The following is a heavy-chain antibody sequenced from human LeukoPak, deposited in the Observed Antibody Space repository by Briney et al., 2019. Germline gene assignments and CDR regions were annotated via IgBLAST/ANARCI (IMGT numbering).Heavy chain of an antibody. CDR3: ARDKVAAAGHNWFDP. V-gene: IGHV4-4*07. J-gene: IGHJ5*02. D-gene: IGHD6-13*01. CDR2: IYTSGST. Sequence: SETLSLTCTVSGGSISSYYWSWIRQPAGKGLEWVGRIYTSGSTNYDPSLKSRVTMSVDTSKNQFSLKLSPVTAADTAVYYCARDKVAAAGHNWFDPWGQGTLVTVSS. CDR1: GGSISSYY.